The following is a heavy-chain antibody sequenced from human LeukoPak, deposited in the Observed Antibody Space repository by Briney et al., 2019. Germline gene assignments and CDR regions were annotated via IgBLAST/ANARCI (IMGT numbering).Heavy chain of an antibody. CDR1: GFTFSSYS. D-gene: IGHD1-26*01. Sequence: PGGSLRLSCAASGFTFSSYSMKWVRQAPGKGLEWISYISSSSTIYYADSVKGRFTISRGNAENSLYLQMNSLRAEDTAVYFCARADYSGSYYADYWGQGTLVTVSS. CDR2: ISSSSTI. CDR3: ARADYSGSYYADY. J-gene: IGHJ4*02. V-gene: IGHV3-48*01.